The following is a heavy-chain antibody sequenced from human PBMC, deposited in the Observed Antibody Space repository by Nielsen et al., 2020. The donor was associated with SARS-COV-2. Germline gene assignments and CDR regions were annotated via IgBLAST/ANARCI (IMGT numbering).Heavy chain of an antibody. J-gene: IGHJ3*02. D-gene: IGHD6-13*01. Sequence: SETLSLTCTASGGSISSYYWSWIRQPPGKGLEWIGYIYYSGSTNYNPSLKSRVTISVDTSKNQFSLKLSSVTAADTAVYYCARVFSSSWNDAFDIWGQGTMVTVSS. CDR1: GGSISSYY. V-gene: IGHV4-59*01. CDR2: IYYSGST. CDR3: ARVFSSSWNDAFDI.